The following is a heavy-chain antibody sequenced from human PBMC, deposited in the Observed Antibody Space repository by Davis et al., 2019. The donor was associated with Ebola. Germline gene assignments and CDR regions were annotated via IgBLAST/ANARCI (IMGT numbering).Heavy chain of an antibody. Sequence: SVKVSCKASGGTFSSYAISWVRQAPGQGLEWMGGIIPIFGTAKYAQKFQGRVTITADESTSTAYMELSSLRSEDTAVYYCARGPYSGTYYVNYWGQGTLVTVSS. CDR3: ARGPYSGTYYVNY. J-gene: IGHJ4*02. V-gene: IGHV1-69*13. CDR1: GGTFSSYA. CDR2: IIPIFGTA. D-gene: IGHD1-26*01.